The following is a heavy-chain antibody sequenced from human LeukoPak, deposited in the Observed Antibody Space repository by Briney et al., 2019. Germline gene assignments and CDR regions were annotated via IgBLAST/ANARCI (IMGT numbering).Heavy chain of an antibody. D-gene: IGHD2-21*02. J-gene: IGHJ3*02. Sequence: PGGSLRLSCAASGFTFSSYSMNWVRQAPGKGLEWVSSISSSSSYIYYADSVKGRFTISRDNAKNSLYLQMNSLRAEDTAVYYCARDSEYCGGDCYSGAFDIWGQGTMVTVSS. CDR2: ISSSSSYI. CDR3: ARDSEYCGGDCYSGAFDI. V-gene: IGHV3-21*01. CDR1: GFTFSSYS.